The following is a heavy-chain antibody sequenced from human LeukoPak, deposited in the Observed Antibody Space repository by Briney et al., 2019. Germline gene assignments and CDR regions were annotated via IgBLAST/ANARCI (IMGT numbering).Heavy chain of an antibody. J-gene: IGHJ5*02. D-gene: IGHD2-2*01. CDR1: GYTFTSYG. CDR2: ISAYNGNT. CDR3: ARVNPPYCSTTICFGGFFDP. Sequence: GASVKVSCKASGYTFTSYGISWVRQAPGQGLEWMGWISAYNGNTNYAEKLQGRGTVTTHKSTSKDYMQLRSLRSDATAVYYCARVNPPYCSTTICFGGFFDPWGQGTLVTVSS. V-gene: IGHV1-18*01.